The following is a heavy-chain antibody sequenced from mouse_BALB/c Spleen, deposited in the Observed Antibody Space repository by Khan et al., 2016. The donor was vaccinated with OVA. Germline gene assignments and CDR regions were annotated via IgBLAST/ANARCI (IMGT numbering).Heavy chain of an antibody. J-gene: IGHJ3*01. CDR3: ARGYFGNYEFVY. Sequence: QVRLQQSGAELVKPGTSVKLSCKTAGYTFPSYWIQWVKQRPGQGLGWIGQIFPGTGTTYYNENFKDKATLTVDTSSNSAYMQLTSLTSEDSAVXSCARGYFGNYEFVYWGQGTLVTVSP. D-gene: IGHD2-1*01. V-gene: IGHV1S132*01. CDR2: IFPGTGTT. CDR1: GYTFPSYW.